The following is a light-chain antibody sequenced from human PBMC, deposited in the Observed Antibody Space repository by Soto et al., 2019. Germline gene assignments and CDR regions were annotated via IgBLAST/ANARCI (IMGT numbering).Light chain of an antibody. J-gene: IGLJ3*02. CDR3: GTWDSSLSAVV. Sequence: QAVVTQPPSVSAAPGQKVTISCSGSSSNIGNNYVSWYQHLPGTAPKLLIYENKKRPSGIPDRFSGSKSGTSATLGIIGLQTGDEADYYCGTWDSSLSAVVFGGGTKLTVL. CDR1: SSNIGNNY. V-gene: IGLV1-51*02. CDR2: ENK.